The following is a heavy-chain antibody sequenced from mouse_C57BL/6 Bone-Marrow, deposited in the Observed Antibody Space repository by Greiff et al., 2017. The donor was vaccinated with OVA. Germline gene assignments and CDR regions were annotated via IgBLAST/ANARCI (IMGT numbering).Heavy chain of an antibody. V-gene: IGHV5-6*01. D-gene: IGHD1-1*01. CDR1: GFTFSSYG. J-gene: IGHJ2*01. Sequence: EVMLVESGGDLVKPGGSLKLSCAASGFTFSSYGMSWVRQTPDKRLEWVATISSGGSYTYYPDSVKGRFTISRDNAKNTLYLQMSSLKSEDTAMYYCSRHGDYGSFFDYWGQGTTPTVSS. CDR3: SRHGDYGSFFDY. CDR2: ISSGGSYT.